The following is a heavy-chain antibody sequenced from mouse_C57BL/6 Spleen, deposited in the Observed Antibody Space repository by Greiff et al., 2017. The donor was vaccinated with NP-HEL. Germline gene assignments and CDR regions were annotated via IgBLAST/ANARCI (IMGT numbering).Heavy chain of an antibody. V-gene: IGHV1-69*01. CDR3: ATGHYYGISWFAY. CDR2: IDPSDSYT. CDR1: GYTFTSYW. D-gene: IGHD1-1*01. Sequence: QVQLKQPGAELVMPGASVKLSCKASGYTFTSYWMHWVKQRPGQGLEWIGEIDPSDSYTNYNQKFKGKSTLTVDKSSSTAYMQLSSLTSEDSAVHYCATGHYYGISWFAYWGQGTLVTVSA. J-gene: IGHJ3*01.